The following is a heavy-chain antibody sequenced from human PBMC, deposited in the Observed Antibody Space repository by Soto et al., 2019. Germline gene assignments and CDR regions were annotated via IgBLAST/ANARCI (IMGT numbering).Heavy chain of an antibody. J-gene: IGHJ6*02. V-gene: IGHV3-23*01. CDR1: GFTFSNHA. Sequence: EVQLLESGGGLVQPGGSLRVSCAAAGFTFSNHAMSWVRQAPGKGLEWVSTISGSGGTIYYADSVKGRFTISRDNSKNALWLQMNSLRAEDTALYYCARGSGNIRPYGMDVWGQGTTFTVSS. CDR2: ISGSGGTI. CDR3: ARGSGNIRPYGMDV.